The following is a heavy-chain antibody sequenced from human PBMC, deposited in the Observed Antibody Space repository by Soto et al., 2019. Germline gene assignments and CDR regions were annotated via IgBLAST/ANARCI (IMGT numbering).Heavy chain of an antibody. CDR3: VLRAGEVVVSGAAHWFDP. J-gene: IGHJ5*02. Sequence: QVQLVESGGGVVQPGKSLRLSCAASGFNFKNYDMHWVRQAPGKGLEWLALISHDGTKKLYADSVKGRLTISRENFKNTLSLHMDSLRSDDTAMYYCVLRAGEVVVSGAAHWFDPWGLGTLVTVSP. D-gene: IGHD2-15*01. CDR2: ISHDGTKK. CDR1: GFNFKNYD. V-gene: IGHV3-30*03.